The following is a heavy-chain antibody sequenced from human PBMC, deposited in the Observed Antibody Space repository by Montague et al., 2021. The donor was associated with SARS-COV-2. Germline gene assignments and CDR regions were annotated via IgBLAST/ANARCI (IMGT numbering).Heavy chain of an antibody. CDR3: ARNSFRARFLDWSFYFTF. V-gene: IGHV4-34*01. CDR2: INHGGTT. Sequence: SETLSLTCAVYGGSFTTYYWSWIRQPPGKGLEWIGEINHGGTTNFNPAXXSRVTMSVDTSKNQFSLTLTSVTAAGTAIYFCARNSFRARFLDWSFYFTFWGQGSVVTVSS. D-gene: IGHD3/OR15-3a*01. J-gene: IGHJ4*02. CDR1: GGSFTTYY.